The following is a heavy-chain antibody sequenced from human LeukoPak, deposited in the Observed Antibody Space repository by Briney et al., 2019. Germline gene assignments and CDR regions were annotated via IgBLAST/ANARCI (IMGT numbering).Heavy chain of an antibody. Sequence: SETLSLTCTVSGGSISSDDYYWSWIRQPPGKGLEWIGCIYYSGSTYYNPSLKSRVTISVDTSKNQFSLKLSSVTAADTAVYYCARIIVVVPAAKYYYYMDVWGKGTTVTVSS. CDR2: IYYSGST. CDR3: ARIIVVVPAAKYYYYMDV. V-gene: IGHV4-30-4*08. D-gene: IGHD2-2*01. CDR1: GGSISSDDYY. J-gene: IGHJ6*03.